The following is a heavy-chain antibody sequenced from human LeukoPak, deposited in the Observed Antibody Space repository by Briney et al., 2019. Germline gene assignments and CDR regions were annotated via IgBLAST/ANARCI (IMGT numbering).Heavy chain of an antibody. Sequence: PGGSLRLSCAASGFTFSSYSMNWVRQAPGKGLEWVSYISSSSSTIYYADSVKGRFTISRDNAKNSLYLQMNSMRAEDTAVYYCARDERSILLLIAAAGTLDYWGLGTLVTVSS. CDR1: GFTFSSYS. J-gene: IGHJ4*02. CDR3: ARDERSILLLIAAAGTLDY. CDR2: ISSSSSTI. D-gene: IGHD6-13*01. V-gene: IGHV3-48*01.